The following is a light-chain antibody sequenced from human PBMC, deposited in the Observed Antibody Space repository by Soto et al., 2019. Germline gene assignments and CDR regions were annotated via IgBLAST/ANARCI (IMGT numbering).Light chain of an antibody. V-gene: IGKV3-15*01. Sequence: EIVMTQSPATLSVSPGERATLSCRASQSVGSNLAWYQQEPGQAPRLLIYGASTRAPDIPARFSGSGSGTEFTLTISSLQSEDFAVYYCQQYNDWPPLTFGGGTKVEIK. CDR3: QQYNDWPPLT. CDR1: QSVGSN. CDR2: GAS. J-gene: IGKJ4*01.